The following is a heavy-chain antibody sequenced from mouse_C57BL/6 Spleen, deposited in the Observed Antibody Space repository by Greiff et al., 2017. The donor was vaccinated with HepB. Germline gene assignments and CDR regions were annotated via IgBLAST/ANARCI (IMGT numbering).Heavy chain of an antibody. CDR2: ISNGGGST. Sequence: DVKLVESGGGLVQPGGSLKLSCAASGFTFSDYYMYWVRQTPEKRLEWVAYISNGGGSTYYPDTVKGRFTISRDNAKNTLYLQMSRLKSEDTAMYYCARHPYYYGSSYAMDYWGQGTSVTVSS. V-gene: IGHV5-12*01. D-gene: IGHD1-1*01. J-gene: IGHJ4*01. CDR3: ARHPYYYGSSYAMDY. CDR1: GFTFSDYY.